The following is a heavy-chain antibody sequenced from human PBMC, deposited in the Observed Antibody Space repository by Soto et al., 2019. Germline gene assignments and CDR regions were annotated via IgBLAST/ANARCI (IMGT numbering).Heavy chain of an antibody. D-gene: IGHD1-1*01. CDR2: ILYDGSNK. CDR1: GFTFSNYG. V-gene: IGHV3-30*18. CDR3: AKSRDAYNFYFYYGMDV. Sequence: VQLVESGGGVVQPGTSLRLSCAASGFTFSNYGMHWVRQTPGKGLEWVALILYDGSNKYYADSVKGRFTISRDNSKNTLYLQVSSLRAEDTAVYYCAKSRDAYNFYFYYGMDVW. J-gene: IGHJ6*01.